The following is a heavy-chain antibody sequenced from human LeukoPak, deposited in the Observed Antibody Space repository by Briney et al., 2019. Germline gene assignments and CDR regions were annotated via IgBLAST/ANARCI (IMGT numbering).Heavy chain of an antibody. J-gene: IGHJ5*02. Sequence: TLSLTCTVSGRAITSYYWSWIRQPPGKGLEWIGYVYYSGSTNYNPSLKSRVTISVDTSKNQFSLKLSSVTAADTAVYYCASGAVGRGWFDPWGQGTLVTVSS. CDR3: ASGAVGRGWFDP. CDR2: VYYSGST. D-gene: IGHD3-10*01. V-gene: IGHV4-59*01. CDR1: GRAITSYY.